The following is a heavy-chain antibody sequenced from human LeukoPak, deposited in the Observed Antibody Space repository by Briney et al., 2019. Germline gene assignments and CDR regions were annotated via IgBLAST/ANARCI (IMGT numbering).Heavy chain of an antibody. CDR1: GFTFSRYV. J-gene: IGHJ4*02. CDR2: IGAAGDT. V-gene: IGHV3-13*01. Sequence: PGGSLRLSCAASGFTFSRYVMQWVRQATGKGLEWVSTIGAAGDTYYAGSVKGRFTISRENAKNSLYLQMNSLRAEDTAVYYCARARYCSGGTCPYFDYWGQGTLVTVSS. D-gene: IGHD2-15*01. CDR3: ARARYCSGGTCPYFDY.